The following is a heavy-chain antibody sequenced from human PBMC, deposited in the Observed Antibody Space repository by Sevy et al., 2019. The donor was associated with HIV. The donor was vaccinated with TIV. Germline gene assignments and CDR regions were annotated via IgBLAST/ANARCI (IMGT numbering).Heavy chain of an antibody. Sequence: GGSLRLSCAASGFTFSSYAMHWVRQAPGKGLEWVEVISYDGSNKYYADSGKGRFTISRDNSKNTLYLQMNGLRAEDTAVYYCARDRVDTVTTTPTVGYYYYGMDVWGQGTTVTVSS. V-gene: IGHV3-30-3*01. CDR1: GFTFSSYA. J-gene: IGHJ6*02. D-gene: IGHD4-17*01. CDR2: ISYDGSNK. CDR3: ARDRVDTVTTTPTVGYYYYGMDV.